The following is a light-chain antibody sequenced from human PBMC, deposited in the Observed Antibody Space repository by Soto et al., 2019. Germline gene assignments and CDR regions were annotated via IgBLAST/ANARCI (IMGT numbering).Light chain of an antibody. Sequence: EIVLTQSPATLSLSPGERATLSCRASQSVNNYLVWYQQKPGQAPRLLIYDASNRATGIPTRFSGSGSGTDFTLTISSLESEDLAVYYCQQRSNWPPTFGPGTKVDIK. CDR2: DAS. V-gene: IGKV3-11*01. J-gene: IGKJ3*01. CDR3: QQRSNWPPT. CDR1: QSVNNY.